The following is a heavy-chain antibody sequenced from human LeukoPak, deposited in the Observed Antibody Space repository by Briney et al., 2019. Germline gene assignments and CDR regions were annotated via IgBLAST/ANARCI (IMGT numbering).Heavy chain of an antibody. CDR1: GFTFSSHG. J-gene: IGHJ3*02. V-gene: IGHV3-33*01. D-gene: IGHD4-17*01. Sequence: GGSLRLSCAASGFTFSSHGMHWVRQAPGKGLEWVAVIWYDGSNKYYADSVKGRFTISRDNSKNTLYLQMNSLKTEDTAVYYCTTDVPFSYGDGAFDTWGQGTMVTVSS. CDR2: IWYDGSNK. CDR3: TTDVPFSYGDGAFDT.